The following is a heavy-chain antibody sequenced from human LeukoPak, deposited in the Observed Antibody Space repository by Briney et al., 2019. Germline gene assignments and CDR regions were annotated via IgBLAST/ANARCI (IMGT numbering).Heavy chain of an antibody. CDR2: IYTSGST. J-gene: IGHJ4*02. Sequence: SETLFLICTVSGGSVSSHFWSWIRQPAGKGLEWIGRIYTSGSTNYNPSLKSRVTMSVDTSKNQFSLKLSSVTAADTAVYYCARQYYYDSGGFSTYFDYWGQGTLVTVSS. D-gene: IGHD3-22*01. V-gene: IGHV4-4*07. CDR3: ARQYYYDSGGFSTYFDY. CDR1: GGSVSSHF.